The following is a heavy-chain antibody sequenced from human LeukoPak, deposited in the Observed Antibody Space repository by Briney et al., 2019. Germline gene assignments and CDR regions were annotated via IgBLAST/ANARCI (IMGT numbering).Heavy chain of an antibody. CDR1: GFTFSSYW. V-gene: IGHV3-7*01. D-gene: IGHD2-15*01. J-gene: IGHJ4*02. CDR2: IKQDGSEK. Sequence: GGSLRLSCAASGFTFSSYWMSWVRQAPGKGLEWVANIKQDGSEKYYVDSVKGRFTISRDNAKNPLYLQMNSPRAEDTGVYYCARVQRYCSGGSCYADLIDYWGQGTLVTVSS. CDR3: ARVQRYCSGGSCYADLIDY.